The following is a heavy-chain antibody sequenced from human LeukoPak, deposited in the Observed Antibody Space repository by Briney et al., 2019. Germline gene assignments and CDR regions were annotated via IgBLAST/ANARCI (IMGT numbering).Heavy chain of an antibody. Sequence: GGSLRLSCAASGFTFDDYGMHWVRQAPGKGLEWVSGISWNSGTVVYADSVRDRFTISRDNAKNSVYLQMNSLKAEDTALYYCAKGGYSSGWYGDHWGQGTLVTVSS. D-gene: IGHD6-19*01. CDR2: ISWNSGTV. CDR1: GFTFDDYG. V-gene: IGHV3-9*01. J-gene: IGHJ4*02. CDR3: AKGGYSSGWYGDH.